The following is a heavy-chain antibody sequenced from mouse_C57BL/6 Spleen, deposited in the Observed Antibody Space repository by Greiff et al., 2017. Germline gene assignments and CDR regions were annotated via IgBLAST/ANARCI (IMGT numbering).Heavy chain of an antibody. J-gene: IGHJ1*03. CDR1: GFTFSSYT. CDR2: ISGGGGNT. CDR3: ARHDYYGSTRYWYFDV. V-gene: IGHV5-9*01. Sequence: EVQGVESGGGLVKPGGSLKLSCAASGFTFSSYTMSWVRQTPEKRLEWVATISGGGGNTYYPDSVKGRFTISRDNAKNTLYLQMSSLRSEDTALYYCARHDYYGSTRYWYFDVWGTGTTVTVSS. D-gene: IGHD1-1*01.